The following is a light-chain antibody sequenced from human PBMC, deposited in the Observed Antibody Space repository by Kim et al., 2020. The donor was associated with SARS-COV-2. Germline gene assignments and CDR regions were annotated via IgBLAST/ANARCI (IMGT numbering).Light chain of an antibody. CDR1: QSVSSSF. CDR2: GAS. Sequence: SPGERATLPCRASQSVSSSFLAWYQQRPGQTPRLLIYGASTRATGIPDRFSGSGSGTDFTLTISRLEPEDFAVYYCQQYDKSPETFGQGTKVDIK. V-gene: IGKV3-20*01. J-gene: IGKJ1*01. CDR3: QQYDKSPET.